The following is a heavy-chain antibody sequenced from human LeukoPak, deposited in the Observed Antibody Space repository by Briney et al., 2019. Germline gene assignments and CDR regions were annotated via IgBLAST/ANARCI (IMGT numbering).Heavy chain of an antibody. D-gene: IGHD2-2*01. J-gene: IGHJ5*02. CDR1: GGSISSGGYC. Sequence: SQTLSLTCTVSGGSISSGGYCWSWTRQHPGKGLEWIGYIYYSGSTYYNPSLKSRVTISVDTSKNQFSLKLSSVTAADTAVYYCARDMCSSTSCLVDPWGQGTLVTVSS. V-gene: IGHV4-31*03. CDR2: IYYSGST. CDR3: ARDMCSSTSCLVDP.